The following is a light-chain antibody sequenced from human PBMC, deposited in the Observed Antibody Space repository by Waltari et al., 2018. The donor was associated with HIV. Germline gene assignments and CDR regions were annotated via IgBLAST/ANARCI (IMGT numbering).Light chain of an antibody. CDR2: AAP. J-gene: IGKJ4*01. CDR3: QQSYSTLLLT. V-gene: IGKV1-39*01. CDR1: QSISSY. Sequence: DIQMTQSPSSLSASVGDRVTITCRASQSISSYLNWYQQKPGKAPKLLIYAAPSLQSGVPSRFSGSGSGTDFTLTISSLQPEDFATYYCQQSYSTLLLTFGGGTKVEIK.